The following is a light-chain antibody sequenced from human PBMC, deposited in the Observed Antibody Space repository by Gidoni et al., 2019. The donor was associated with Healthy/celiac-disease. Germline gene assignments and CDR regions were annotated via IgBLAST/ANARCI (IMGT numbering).Light chain of an antibody. CDR2: GAS. J-gene: IGKJ1*01. CDR3: QHYQT. V-gene: IGKV3-20*01. Sequence: EIVLTQSPGTLSLSPGERATLSCRASQSVSSSYLAWYQQKPGQAPRLLIYGASSRATGIPDRFSGSGSGTDFTLTISRLEPEDFAVYYCQHYQTFXQXTKVEIK. CDR1: QSVSSSY.